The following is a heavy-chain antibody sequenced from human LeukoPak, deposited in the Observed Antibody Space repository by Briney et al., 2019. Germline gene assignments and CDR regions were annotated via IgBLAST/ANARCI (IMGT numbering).Heavy chain of an antibody. CDR3: ARDQKNPYGSGSYFDY. CDR1: GGSISSGGYY. CDR2: IYYSGST. J-gene: IGHJ4*02. D-gene: IGHD3-10*01. Sequence: ASETLSLTCTVSGGSISSGGYYWSWIRQHPGKGLEWIGYIYYSGSTYYNPSLKSRVTISVDTSKNQFSLKLSSVTAADTAVYYCARDQKNPYGSGSYFDYWGQGTLVTVSS. V-gene: IGHV4-31*03.